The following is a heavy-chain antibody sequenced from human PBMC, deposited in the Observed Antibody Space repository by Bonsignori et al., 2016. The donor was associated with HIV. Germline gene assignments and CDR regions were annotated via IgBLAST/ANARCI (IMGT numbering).Heavy chain of an antibody. V-gene: IGHV3-30*01. D-gene: IGHD2-8*02. CDR1: GFIFRNFA. Sequence: QVQLVESGGGVVQPRRSLRLSCVASGFIFRNFAMFWVRQAPGKGLEWVASYDVSNKDYADSVKGRFTVSRDNSKNTLYLQMNSLRPEDTAVYYCARERASLLVATTFAFDFWGQGTMVT. CDR3: ARERASLLVATTFAFDF. CDR2: SYDVSNK. J-gene: IGHJ3*01.